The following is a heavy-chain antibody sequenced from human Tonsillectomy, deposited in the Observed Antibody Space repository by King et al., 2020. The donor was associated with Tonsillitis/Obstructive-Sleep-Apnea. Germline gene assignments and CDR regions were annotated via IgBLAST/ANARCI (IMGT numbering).Heavy chain of an antibody. V-gene: IGHV3-53*04. CDR2: LYSGGST. J-gene: IGHJ3*02. CDR1: GFTVSSNY. Sequence: VQLVESGGGWVQPGGSLRLSCTASGFTVSSNYMNWVRQAPGKGLEWVSLLYSGGSTYYADSVKGRFTISRDNSKNTLYLQMNSLRAEDTAVYYCARDRESTSSCVAFDIWGQGTMVTVSS. CDR3: ARDRESTSSCVAFDI. D-gene: IGHD2-2*01.